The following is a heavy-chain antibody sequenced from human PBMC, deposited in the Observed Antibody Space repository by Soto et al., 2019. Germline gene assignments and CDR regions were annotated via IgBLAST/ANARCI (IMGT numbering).Heavy chain of an antibody. D-gene: IGHD6-13*01. V-gene: IGHV3-23*01. CDR3: ASWTLLIAAAAPYGMDV. J-gene: IGHJ6*02. CDR2: ISGSGGST. CDR1: GFTFSSYA. Sequence: GGSLRLSCAASGFTFSSYAMSWVRQAPGKGLEWVSAISGSGGSTYYADSVKGRFTISRDNSKNTLYLQMNSLRAEDTAVYYCASWTLLIAAAAPYGMDVWGQGTTVTVSS.